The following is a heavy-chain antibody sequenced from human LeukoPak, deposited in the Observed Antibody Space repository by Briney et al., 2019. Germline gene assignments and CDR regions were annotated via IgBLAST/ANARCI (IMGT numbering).Heavy chain of an antibody. Sequence: PSETLSLTCTVSGGSISSHYWSWIRQPPGKGLEWIGYIYYSGSTNCNPSLKSRVTISVDTSKNQFSLKLSSVTAADTAVYYCARVMDYGDLLIFDYWGQGTLVTVSS. CDR2: IYYSGST. J-gene: IGHJ4*02. CDR3: ARVMDYGDLLIFDY. V-gene: IGHV4-59*11. CDR1: GGSISSHY. D-gene: IGHD4-17*01.